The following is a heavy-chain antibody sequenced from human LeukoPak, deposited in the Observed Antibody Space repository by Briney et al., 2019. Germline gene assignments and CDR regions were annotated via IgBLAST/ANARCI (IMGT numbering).Heavy chain of an antibody. CDR3: VKDRVDGSGSQFDS. CDR1: GFTFSDYY. CDR2: FTNNNGAM. D-gene: IGHD3-10*01. Sequence: PGGSLRLSCAASGFTFSDYYMGWIRQAPGKGLEWISYFTNNNGAMFYAGSLEGRFTIFRDNAMDRLYLEMNRLRADDTAVYYCVKDRVDGSGSQFDSWGQGSLVIVSS. V-gene: IGHV3-11*01. J-gene: IGHJ4*02.